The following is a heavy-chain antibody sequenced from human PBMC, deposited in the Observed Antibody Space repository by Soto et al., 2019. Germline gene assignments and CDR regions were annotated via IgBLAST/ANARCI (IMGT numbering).Heavy chain of an antibody. J-gene: IGHJ4*02. CDR3: ARGGLPYNWNYGY. D-gene: IGHD1-7*01. V-gene: IGHV1-3*01. CDR1: GYTFTSYA. CDR2: INAGNGNT. Sequence: QVQLVQSGAEVKKPGASVKVSCKASGYTFTSYAMHWVRQAPGQRLEWMGWINAGNGNTKYSQKFQGRVTITRDTSASTAYMELSSLRSEDTAVYCCARGGLPYNWNYGYWGQGTLVTVSS.